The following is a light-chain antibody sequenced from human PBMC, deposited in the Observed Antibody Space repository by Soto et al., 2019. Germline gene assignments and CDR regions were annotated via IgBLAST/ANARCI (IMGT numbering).Light chain of an antibody. CDR1: SSNIGNNV. Sequence: QSVLTQPPSVSEAPRQRVTISCSGSSSNIGNNVANWYQKLPGKTPKLLIYNDDLLPSGVSNRFSGSKSGTSAALASRGLQYEDEADYYCGAGDDSLQCWVFGGGTKLTVL. CDR3: GAGDDSLQCWV. J-gene: IGLJ3*02. CDR2: NDD. V-gene: IGLV1-36*01.